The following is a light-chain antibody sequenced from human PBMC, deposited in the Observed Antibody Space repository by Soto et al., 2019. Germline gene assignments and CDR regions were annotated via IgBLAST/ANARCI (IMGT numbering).Light chain of an antibody. CDR1: QSIYDW. V-gene: IGKV1-5*03. Sequence: DIQMTQSPSTLSASVGDRVTITCRASQSIYDWLAWYQQKPGKAPKLLIYKASNLESGVPSRFSGSASGTEFTLTISSLQLDDFATYYCQQYNTYWTFGQGTKVEIK. J-gene: IGKJ1*01. CDR2: KAS. CDR3: QQYNTYWT.